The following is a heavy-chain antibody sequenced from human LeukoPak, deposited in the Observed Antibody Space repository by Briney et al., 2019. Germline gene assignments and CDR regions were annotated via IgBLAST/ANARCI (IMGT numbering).Heavy chain of an antibody. CDR3: ARSSGGYSSSSRNYYYYYYMDV. CDR1: GGTFSSYA. CDR2: IIPIFGTA. V-gene: IGHV1-69*06. J-gene: IGHJ6*03. Sequence: SVKVSCKASGGTFSSYAISWVRQVPGQGLEWMGGIIPIFGTANYAQKFQGRVTITADKSTSTAYMELSSLRSEDTAVYYCARSSGGYSSSSRNYYYYYYMDVWGKGTTVTVSS. D-gene: IGHD6-6*01.